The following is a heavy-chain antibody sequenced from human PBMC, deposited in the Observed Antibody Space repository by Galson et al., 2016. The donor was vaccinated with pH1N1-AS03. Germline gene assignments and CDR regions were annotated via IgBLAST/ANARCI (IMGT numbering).Heavy chain of an antibody. CDR2: IIPVFGTT. D-gene: IGHD2-2*01. CDR3: AKGNYQLLNYYYYMDV. Sequence: SVKVSCKASGGSFSTYAITWVRQAPGQGLEWMGGIIPVFGTTSFAQKFQDRVSITADESTSTAFMELSSLRSEETAVYYCAKGNYQLLNYYYYMDVWGKGTTVTVSS. J-gene: IGHJ6*03. CDR1: GGSFSTYA. V-gene: IGHV1-69*13.